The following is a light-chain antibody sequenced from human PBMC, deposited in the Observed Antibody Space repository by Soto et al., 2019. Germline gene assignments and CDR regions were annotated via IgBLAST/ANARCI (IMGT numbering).Light chain of an antibody. Sequence: EIVLTQSPATLSLSPGERATLSCGASQSVSSHYLAWYQQKPGLAPRLVIYDVSRSATGIPDRFSGSGSGTDFTLTISRLEPEDFAVYYCQQYDQSSALTFGGGTKVEIK. CDR3: QQYDQSSALT. CDR2: DVS. CDR1: QSVSSHY. J-gene: IGKJ4*01. V-gene: IGKV3D-20*01.